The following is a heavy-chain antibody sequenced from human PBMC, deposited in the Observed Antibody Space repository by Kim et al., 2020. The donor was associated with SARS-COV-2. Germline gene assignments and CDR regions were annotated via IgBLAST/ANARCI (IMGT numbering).Heavy chain of an antibody. CDR2: LFGSCHVT. J-gene: IGHJ2*01. CDR1: RFTFSSSA. V-gene: IGHV3-23*01. CDR3: AKNVHVTSVTFLWYFDL. D-gene: IGHD2-2*01. Sequence: GGSLRLSCVASRFTFSSSAMTWVRQAPLTFLSLFSPLFGSCHVTYYTDSVKGRFIVSRDNSKNTLYLQMNNLKADDTAIYYCAKNVHVTSVTFLWYFDLWGRGTSVLVSS.